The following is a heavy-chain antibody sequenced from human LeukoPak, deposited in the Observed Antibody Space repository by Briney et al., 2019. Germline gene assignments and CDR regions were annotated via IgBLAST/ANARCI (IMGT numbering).Heavy chain of an antibody. CDR1: DYSITSSYY. Sequence: SETLSLTCTVSDYSITSSYYWGWIRQPPGKGLEWIGSIYHSGSTYYNPSLKSRVTISVDTSKNQFSLKLSSVTAADTAIFYCAKAYSSSWYWNWFDPWGQGTLVTVSS. D-gene: IGHD6-13*01. J-gene: IGHJ5*02. V-gene: IGHV4-38-2*02. CDR3: AKAYSSSWYWNWFDP. CDR2: IYHSGST.